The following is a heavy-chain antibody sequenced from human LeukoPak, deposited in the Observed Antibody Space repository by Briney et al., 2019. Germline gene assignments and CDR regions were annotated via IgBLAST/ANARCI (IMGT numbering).Heavy chain of an antibody. Sequence: PGGSLRLSCAASGFTFNSYAMHWVRQAPGKGLEYVSAITTDGGRTYYANSVRGRFTISRDNSKNTLYLQMGSLRAEDMAVYYCARDLLVGATAFDFWGQGTMVTASS. CDR1: GFTFNSYA. CDR3: ARDLLVGATAFDF. CDR2: ITTDGGRT. V-gene: IGHV3-64*01. D-gene: IGHD1-26*01. J-gene: IGHJ3*01.